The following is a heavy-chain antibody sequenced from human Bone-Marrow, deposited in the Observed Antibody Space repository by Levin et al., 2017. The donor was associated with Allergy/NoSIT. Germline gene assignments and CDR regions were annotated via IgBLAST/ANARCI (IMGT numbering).Heavy chain of an antibody. CDR3: ARLYAGDDI. CDR2: INPNSGDT. CDR1: GYTFTGYY. J-gene: IGHJ3*02. D-gene: IGHD2-2*01. Sequence: GESLKISCKASGYTFTGYYMHWVRQAPGQGLEWMGWINPNSGDTYYAQNLHGRVTMTTDTSTRTAYMELSRLTSDDTAVYFCARLYAGDDIRGQGTMVTVSS. V-gene: IGHV1-2*02.